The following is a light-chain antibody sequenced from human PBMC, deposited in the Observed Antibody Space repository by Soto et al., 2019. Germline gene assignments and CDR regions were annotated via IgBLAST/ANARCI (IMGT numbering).Light chain of an antibody. Sequence: EIVMTQSPLSLPVTPGEPASISCRSSHSLLHSSGYNYLDWYLQKPEQSPQPLSSLGSNRASGVPERFSGSGSGTDSTLKISRVEAEDVGVYSCMQALQSLTFGGGTQVQIK. V-gene: IGKV2-28*01. CDR2: LGS. CDR3: MQALQSLT. CDR1: HSLLHSSGYNY. J-gene: IGKJ4*01.